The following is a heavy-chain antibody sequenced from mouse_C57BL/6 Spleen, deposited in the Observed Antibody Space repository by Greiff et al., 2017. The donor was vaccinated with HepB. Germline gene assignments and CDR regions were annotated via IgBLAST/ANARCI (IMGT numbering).Heavy chain of an antibody. Sequence: EVKLMESGEGLVKPGGSLKLSCAASGFTFSSYAMSWVRQTPEKRLEWVAYISSGGDYIYYADTVKGRFTISRDNARNTLYLQMSSLKSEDTAMYYCTRVGGYYGSSHGFAYWGQGTLVTVSA. CDR1: GFTFSSYA. J-gene: IGHJ3*01. V-gene: IGHV5-9-1*02. D-gene: IGHD1-1*01. CDR3: TRVGGYYGSSHGFAY. CDR2: ISSGGDYI.